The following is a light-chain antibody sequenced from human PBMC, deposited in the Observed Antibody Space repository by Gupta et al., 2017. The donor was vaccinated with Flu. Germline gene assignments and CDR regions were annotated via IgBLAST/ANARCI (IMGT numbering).Light chain of an antibody. V-gene: IGLV2-11*01. CDR3: CSYAGSYTYV. CDR2: DVS. CDR1: SSDVGDYNY. J-gene: IGLJ1*01. Sequence: SVTLSCTGTSSDVGDYNYVSWDQHHPGKAPKLMIYDVSKRPSGVPDRFSGSKSGNTASLTISGLQAEDEADYYCCSYAGSYTYVFGSGTKVTV.